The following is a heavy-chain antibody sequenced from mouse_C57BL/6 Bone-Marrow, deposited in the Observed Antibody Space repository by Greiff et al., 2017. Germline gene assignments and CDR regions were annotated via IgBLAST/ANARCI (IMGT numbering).Heavy chain of an antibody. J-gene: IGHJ1*03. CDR3: ARSCYYGNFYWYFDV. D-gene: IGHD2-1*01. CDR2: IDPSDSYT. Sequence: QVQLQQSGAELVKPGASVKLSCKASGYTFTSYWMQWVKQRPGQGLEWIGEIDPSDSYTNYNQKFKGKATLTVDTSSSTAYMQLSSLTSEDSAVYYCARSCYYGNFYWYFDVWGTGTTVTVSS. V-gene: IGHV1-50*01. CDR1: GYTFTSYW.